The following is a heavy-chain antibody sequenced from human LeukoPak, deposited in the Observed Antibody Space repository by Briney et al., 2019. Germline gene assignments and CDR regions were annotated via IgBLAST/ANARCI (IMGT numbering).Heavy chain of an antibody. V-gene: IGHV4-4*09. CDR1: GGSISSYY. CDR3: ARSYCSSTSCYRHYYYYMDV. CDR2: IYTSGST. Sequence: SETLSLTCTVSGGSISSYYWSWIRQPPGKGLEWIGYIYTSGSTNYNPSLKSRVTISVDTSKNQFSLKLSSVTAADTAVYYCARSYCSSTSCYRHYYYYMDVWGKGTTVTVSS. J-gene: IGHJ6*03. D-gene: IGHD2-2*01.